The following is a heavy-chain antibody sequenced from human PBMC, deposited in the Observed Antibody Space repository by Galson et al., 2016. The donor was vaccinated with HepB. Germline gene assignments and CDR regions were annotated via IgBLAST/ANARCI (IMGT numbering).Heavy chain of an antibody. V-gene: IGHV1-18*01. Sequence: SVKVSCKASGYSFTSYAITWVRQAPGLGLEWMGWISAYDGHTKYAQTLHDRVTMTIDTSTSTAYIELRSLRSDDTAVYYCGRDPLSSKWSPYYFAMDVWGQGTTVIVSS. CDR1: GYSFTSYA. J-gene: IGHJ6*02. CDR2: ISAYDGHT. D-gene: IGHD2-2*01. CDR3: GRDPLSSKWSPYYFAMDV.